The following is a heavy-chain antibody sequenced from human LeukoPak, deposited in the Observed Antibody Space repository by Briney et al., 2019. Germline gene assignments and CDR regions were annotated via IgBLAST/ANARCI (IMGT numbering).Heavy chain of an antibody. J-gene: IGHJ4*02. D-gene: IGHD2-15*01. CDR1: CCLFTDYF. Sequence: ASVQISSYTSCCLFTDYFILWVRRAPGQGVEWMGWVNPYSGATKYAQNFQDRVTMSRDTSITTAYMELTSLRSDDTAIYYCSKGGCSGGSCHDYWGQGTLVTVSS. V-gene: IGHV1-2*02. CDR3: SKGGCSGGSCHDY. CDR2: VNPYSGAT.